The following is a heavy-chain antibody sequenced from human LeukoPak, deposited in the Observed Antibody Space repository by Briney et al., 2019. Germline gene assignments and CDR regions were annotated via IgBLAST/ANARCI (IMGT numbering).Heavy chain of an antibody. CDR3: AISKVPAAMGDY. D-gene: IGHD2-2*01. CDR1: GYTFTSYY. CDR2: INPSVVIT. V-gene: IGHV1-46*01. Sequence: ASVKVSCKASGYTFTSYYMHWGRQAPGQGLEWMGIINPSVVITSYAQKCQGRVTITRDTSTSTVYMELSSLRSEDKAVYYCAISKVPAAMGDYWGQGTLVTVSS. J-gene: IGHJ4*02.